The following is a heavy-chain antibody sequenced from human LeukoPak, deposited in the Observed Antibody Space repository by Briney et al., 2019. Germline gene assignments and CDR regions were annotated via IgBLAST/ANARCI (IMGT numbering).Heavy chain of an antibody. V-gene: IGHV1-69*08. Sequence: ASVKVSCKTFGGTFRSHIFSWVRQAPGQGLEWMGKITPIIDSARYSQKFRDRLTITGDSSTGTAYMELSSLTPEDTALYYCTRVNLRGSQYNWFDPWGQGTLVIVSS. CDR1: GGTFRSHI. CDR2: ITPIIDSA. D-gene: IGHD1-26*01. J-gene: IGHJ5*02. CDR3: TRVNLRGSQYNWFDP.